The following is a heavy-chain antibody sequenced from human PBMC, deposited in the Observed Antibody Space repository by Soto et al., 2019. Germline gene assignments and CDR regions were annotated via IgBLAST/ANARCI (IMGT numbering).Heavy chain of an antibody. D-gene: IGHD2-2*01. CDR2: IYYSGST. CDR1: GGSISSYY. Sequence: SETLSLTCTVSGGSISSYYWSWIRQPPGKGLEWIGYIYYSGSTNYNPSLKSRVTISVDTSKNQFSLKLSSVTAADTAVYYCARSREGIAAFDIWGQGTMVTVSS. V-gene: IGHV4-59*01. CDR3: ARSREGIAAFDI. J-gene: IGHJ3*02.